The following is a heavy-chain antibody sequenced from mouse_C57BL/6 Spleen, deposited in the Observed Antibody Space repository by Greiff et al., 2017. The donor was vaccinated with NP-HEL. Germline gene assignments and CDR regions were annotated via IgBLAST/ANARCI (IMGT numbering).Heavy chain of an antibody. CDR2: IDPSDSET. D-gene: IGHD1-1*01. J-gene: IGHJ3*01. V-gene: IGHV1-52*01. CDR1: GYTFTSYW. CDR3: ARDGSSYGFAY. Sequence: QVQLQQPGAELVRPGSSVKLSCKASGYTFTSYWMHWVKQRPIQGLDWIGNIDPSDSETHYNQKFKDKATLTVDKSSSTAYMQLSSLTSEDSAVYCCARDGSSYGFAYWGQGTLVTVSA.